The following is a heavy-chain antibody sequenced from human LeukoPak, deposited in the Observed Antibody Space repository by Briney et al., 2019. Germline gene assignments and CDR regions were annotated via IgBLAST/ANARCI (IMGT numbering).Heavy chain of an antibody. CDR3: ARRAGGYSHPYDY. CDR1: GFTFSNHG. Sequence: GGSLRLSCAASGFTFSNHGMNWVRQAPGKGLEWVSGISPSGDITYYADSVKGRFTISRDNSKNTLYLQMNSLRAEDTAVYYCARRAGGYSHPYDYWGQGILVTVSS. J-gene: IGHJ4*02. D-gene: IGHD4-23*01. CDR2: ISPSGDIT. V-gene: IGHV3-23*01.